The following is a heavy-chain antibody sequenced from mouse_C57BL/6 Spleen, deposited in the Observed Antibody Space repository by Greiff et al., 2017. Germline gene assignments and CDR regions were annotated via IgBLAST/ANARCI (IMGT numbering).Heavy chain of an antibody. J-gene: IGHJ2*01. Sequence: VQLQQSGAELVMPGASVKLSCKASGYTFTSYWMHWVKQRPGQGLEWIGEIDPSDSYTNYNQKFKGKSTLTVDKSSSTAYMQLSSLTSEDSAVYYCARGLGRDYWGQGTTLTVSS. CDR1: GYTFTSYW. V-gene: IGHV1-69*01. CDR2: IDPSDSYT. D-gene: IGHD4-1*01. CDR3: ARGLGRDY.